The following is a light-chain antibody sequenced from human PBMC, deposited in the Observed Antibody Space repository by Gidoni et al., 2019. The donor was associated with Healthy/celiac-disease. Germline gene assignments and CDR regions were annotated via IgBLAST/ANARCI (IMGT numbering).Light chain of an antibody. J-gene: IGKJ4*01. CDR1: QSVSSY. CDR2: DTS. CDR3: QQRNNCPKLT. Sequence: EIVLTQSPATLSLSPGERATLSCRASQSVSSYLASYQQKPGQAPRLLIYDTSNRATGIPARFSGSGSGTDFTLTISSLEPEDFAVYDCQQRNNCPKLTFGGGTKVEIK. V-gene: IGKV3-11*01.